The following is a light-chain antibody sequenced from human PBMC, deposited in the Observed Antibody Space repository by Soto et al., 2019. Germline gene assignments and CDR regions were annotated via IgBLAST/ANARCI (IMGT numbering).Light chain of an antibody. CDR2: EVS. CDR1: SSDVGGYNY. Sequence: QSVLTQPPSASGSPGQSVTISCIGTSSDVGGYNYVSWYQQHPGKAPKLMIYEVSKLPSGVPDRFSGSKYGNTASLTVSGLQAEDEADYYCSSYAASNNLGVFGGGTKVTVL. J-gene: IGLJ2*01. V-gene: IGLV2-8*01. CDR3: SSYAASNNLGV.